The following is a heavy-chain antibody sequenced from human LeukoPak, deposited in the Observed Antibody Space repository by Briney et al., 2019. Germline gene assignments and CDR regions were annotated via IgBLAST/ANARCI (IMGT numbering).Heavy chain of an antibody. J-gene: IGHJ4*02. V-gene: IGHV3-23*01. D-gene: IGHD3-10*01. CDR2: IGPTGRST. CDR3: AKDPMVRGATYDY. Sequence: GGSLRLSCAASGFTFRTYAMAWVRQAPGKGLEWVSAIGPTGRSTYYADSVRRRFTISRDNSKNTLYLQMNSLRAEDTAIYYCAKDPMVRGATYDYWGQGTLVTVSS. CDR1: GFTFRTYA.